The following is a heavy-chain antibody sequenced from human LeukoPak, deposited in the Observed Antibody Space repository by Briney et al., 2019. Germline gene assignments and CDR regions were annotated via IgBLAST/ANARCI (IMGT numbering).Heavy chain of an antibody. D-gene: IGHD6-19*01. V-gene: IGHV4-39*01. J-gene: IGHJ6*02. CDR3: ARGGVSSGWAYYYYYYAMDV. CDR1: GGSISSGSYY. Sequence: SQTLSLTCTVSGGSISSGSYYWGWIRQPPGKGLEWIGSIYYTGNTYYKPSLESRVTISVDTSKNQFSLKLSSVTAADTAVYYCARGGVSSGWAYYYYYYAMDVWGQGTTVTVSS. CDR2: IYYTGNT.